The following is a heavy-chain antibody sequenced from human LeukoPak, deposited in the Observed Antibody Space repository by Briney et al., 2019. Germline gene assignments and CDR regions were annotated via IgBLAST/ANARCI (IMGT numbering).Heavy chain of an antibody. D-gene: IGHD3-16*01. CDR3: AREGPLGKYYDY. V-gene: IGHV4-59*01. CDR2: FSYSGGT. CDR1: GGSINNLF. Sequence: PSETLSLTCTVSGGSINNLFWTWIRQPPGKGLEWIGYFSYSGGTTYNPSLKGRVTISIDTSKNQFSLNLNSVTAADTAVYYCAREGPLGKYYDYWGPGTLVTVSS. J-gene: IGHJ4*02.